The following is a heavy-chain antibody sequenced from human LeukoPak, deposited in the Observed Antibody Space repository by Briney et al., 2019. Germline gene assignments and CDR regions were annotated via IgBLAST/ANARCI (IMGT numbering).Heavy chain of an antibody. J-gene: IGHJ4*02. V-gene: IGHV4-39*01. CDR3: ARGVLLGWFPYFDY. Sequence: SETLSLTCTVSGGSISSSNYYWGWIRQPPGKGLEWIGSISYTAITYYNPSLKSRITISVDTSKSRFSLNLSSVTAADTAVYYCARGVLLGWFPYFDYWGQGSLVTVSS. CDR1: GGSISSSNYY. CDR2: ISYTAIT. D-gene: IGHD3/OR15-3a*01.